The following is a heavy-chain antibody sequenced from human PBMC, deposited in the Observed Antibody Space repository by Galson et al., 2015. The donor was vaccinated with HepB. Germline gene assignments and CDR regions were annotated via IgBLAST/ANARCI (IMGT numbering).Heavy chain of an antibody. CDR1: GGTFSSYT. Sequence: SVKVSCKASGGTFSSYTISWVRQAPGQGLEWMGRIIPILGIANYAQKFQGRVTITADKSTSTAYMELSSLRSEDTAVYYCARDQRGVYYDSSGSSGDYWGQGTLVTVSS. CDR2: IIPILGIA. J-gene: IGHJ4*02. CDR3: ARDQRGVYYDSSGSSGDY. V-gene: IGHV1-69*04. D-gene: IGHD3-22*01.